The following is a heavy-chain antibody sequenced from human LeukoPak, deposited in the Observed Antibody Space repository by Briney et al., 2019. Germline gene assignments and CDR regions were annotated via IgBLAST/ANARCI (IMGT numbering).Heavy chain of an antibody. CDR2: IYYSGST. D-gene: IGHD3-10*01. CDR1: GGSISSGGYY. V-gene: IGHV4-31*02. Sequence: PSETLSLTCTVSGGSISSGGYYWSWIRQHPGKGLEWIGYIYYSGSTYYNPSLKSRVTISVDTSKNQFSLKLSSVTAADTAVYYCARGYYGSGSQSSGFDYWGQGTLVTVSS. CDR3: ARGYYGSGSQSSGFDY. J-gene: IGHJ4*02.